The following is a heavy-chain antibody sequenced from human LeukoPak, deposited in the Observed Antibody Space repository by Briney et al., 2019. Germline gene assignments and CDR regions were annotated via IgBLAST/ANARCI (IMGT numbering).Heavy chain of an antibody. D-gene: IGHD6-19*01. Sequence: PSETLSLTCTVSGASISSSTSYWGWIRQSPGKGLEWIGSTYYRGNTFYSPSLKSRGAISVDSSKRQFSLNLTSVTAADTAVYYCARRGVAVTGNAAAESWGQGTLVTVSS. J-gene: IGHJ5*02. CDR1: GASISSSTSY. CDR2: TYYRGNT. CDR3: ARRGVAVTGNAAAES. V-gene: IGHV4-39*01.